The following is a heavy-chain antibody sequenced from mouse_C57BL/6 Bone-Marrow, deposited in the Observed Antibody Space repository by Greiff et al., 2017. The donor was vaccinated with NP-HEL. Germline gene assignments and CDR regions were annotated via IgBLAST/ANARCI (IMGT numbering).Heavy chain of an antibody. CDR2: ISSGGDYI. CDR3: TRDYYGSSYWYFDV. Sequence: EVKLVESGEGLVKPGGSLKLSCAASGFTFSSYAMSWVRPTPEKRLEWVAYISSGGDYISYADTVKGRFTISRDNARNTLYLQMSSLKSEDTAMYYCTRDYYGSSYWYFDVWGTGTTVTVSS. D-gene: IGHD1-1*01. CDR1: GFTFSSYA. J-gene: IGHJ1*03. V-gene: IGHV5-9-1*02.